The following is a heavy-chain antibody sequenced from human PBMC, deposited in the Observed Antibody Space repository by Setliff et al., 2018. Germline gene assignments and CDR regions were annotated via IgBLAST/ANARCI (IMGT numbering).Heavy chain of an antibody. CDR3: ARHATYYYCSGNLPFDH. D-gene: IGHD3-10*01. V-gene: IGHV4-61*09. CDR2: IYTSWST. Sequence: PSETLSLTCTVSDDSISSRHYYWSWIRQPAGKGLEWLGQIYTSWSTNYNPSLKGRATLSIDASKKQFSLKLTSVTAADTAVYYCARHATYYYCSGNLPFDHWAQGSLVTVSS. CDR1: DDSISSRHYY. J-gene: IGHJ4*02.